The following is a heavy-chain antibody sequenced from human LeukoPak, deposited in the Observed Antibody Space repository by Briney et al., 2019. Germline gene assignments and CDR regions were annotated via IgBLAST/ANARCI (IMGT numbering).Heavy chain of an antibody. Sequence: PGGSLRLSCAASGLTFSSYAMHWVRQAPGKGLEWVSAVSGSGDNTYYTDSVKGRFTISRDNSKDTLYLQMNSLRAEDTAVYYCARETNDYGDFLDYWGQGTLVTVSS. J-gene: IGHJ4*02. V-gene: IGHV3-23*01. D-gene: IGHD4-17*01. CDR3: ARETNDYGDFLDY. CDR1: GLTFSSYA. CDR2: VSGSGDNT.